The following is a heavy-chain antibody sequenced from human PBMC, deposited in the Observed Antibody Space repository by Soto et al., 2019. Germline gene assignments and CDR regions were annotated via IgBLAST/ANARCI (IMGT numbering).Heavy chain of an antibody. CDR3: AKAPNYYESSRVDY. Sequence: EVKLLESGGGLVQPGGSLRLSCAASGFTFDNYAMNWVRQTPGKGLEWVATISGRGESTYYADSVKGRLTISRDNSKNTLNLHMNRLRAEDTAMDYCAKAPNYYESSRVDYWGQGTLVSVSA. D-gene: IGHD3-22*01. CDR1: GFTFDNYA. J-gene: IGHJ4*02. V-gene: IGHV3-23*01. CDR2: ISGRGEST.